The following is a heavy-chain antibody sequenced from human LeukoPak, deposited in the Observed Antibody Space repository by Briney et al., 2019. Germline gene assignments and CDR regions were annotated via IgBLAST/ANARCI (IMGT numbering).Heavy chain of an antibody. CDR3: AKDQWLVLYAFDI. D-gene: IGHD6-19*01. V-gene: IGHV3-23*01. J-gene: IGHJ3*02. CDR1: GFTFSSYA. CDR2: ISGSGGST. Sequence: PGGSLRLSCAASGFTFSSYAMSWVRQAPGKGLEWVSAISGSGGSTYYADSVKGRFTISRDNSKNTLCLQMNSLRAEDTAVYYCAKDQWLVLYAFDIWGQGTMVTVSS.